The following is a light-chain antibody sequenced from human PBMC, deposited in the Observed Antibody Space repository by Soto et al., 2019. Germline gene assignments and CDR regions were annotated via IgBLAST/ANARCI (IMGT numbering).Light chain of an antibody. CDR3: SSFTSTFTHV. J-gene: IGLJ1*01. CDR1: SGDIGGYDY. Sequence: QSVLTQPASVSGSPGQSITISCAGTSGDIGGYDYVSWYQQHPGKAPKLIIFDVTDRPSGISDRFSGSKSASTASLTISGLRTGDEADYYCSSFTSTFTHVFGTGTKVTVL. V-gene: IGLV2-14*03. CDR2: DVT.